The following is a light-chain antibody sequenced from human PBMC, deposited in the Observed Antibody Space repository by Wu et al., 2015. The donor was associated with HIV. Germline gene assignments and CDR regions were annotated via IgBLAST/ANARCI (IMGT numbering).Light chain of an antibody. V-gene: IGKV3-11*01. Sequence: EIVLTQSPATLSLFPGERATLSCRASQSVSNFLAWYQQKPGQSPRLLIYDSSKRATGIPARFSGSGSGTDFTLTINSLEPEDFAVYYCHQRSTWPQTFGQGTKLEIQ. J-gene: IGKJ2*01. CDR1: QSVSNF. CDR3: HQRSTWPQT. CDR2: DSS.